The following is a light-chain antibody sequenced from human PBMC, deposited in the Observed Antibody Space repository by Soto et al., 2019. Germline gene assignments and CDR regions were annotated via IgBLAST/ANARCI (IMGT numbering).Light chain of an antibody. CDR3: NSYTNSGTVV. Sequence: QSALTQPASVSGWPGQSITIYCTGSTRDVGGYNHVSWYQLSPGKAPKLLIYDVDRPSGVSNRFSGSKSGNTASLTISGLQAEDEADYYCNSYTNSGTVVFGGGTKLTVL. CDR2: DV. J-gene: IGLJ3*02. V-gene: IGLV2-14*01. CDR1: TRDVGGYNH.